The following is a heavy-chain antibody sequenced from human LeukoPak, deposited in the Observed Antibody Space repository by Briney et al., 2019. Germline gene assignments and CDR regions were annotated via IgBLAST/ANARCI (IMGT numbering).Heavy chain of an antibody. J-gene: IGHJ4*02. D-gene: IGHD4-17*01. CDR3: AKVVSQTVTFDY. CDR1: GFTFSSYA. V-gene: IGHV3-23*01. Sequence: PGGSLRLSCAASGFTFSSYAMSWVRQAPGEGLEWVSAISGSGGSTYYADSVKGRFTISRDNSKNTPYLQMNSLRAEDTAVYYCAKVVSQTVTFDYWGQGTLVTVSS. CDR2: ISGSGGST.